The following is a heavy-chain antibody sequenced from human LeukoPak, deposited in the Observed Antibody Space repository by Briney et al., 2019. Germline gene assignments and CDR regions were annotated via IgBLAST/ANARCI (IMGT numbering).Heavy chain of an antibody. CDR2: IIGSGGST. V-gene: IGHV3-23*01. J-gene: IGHJ4*02. CDR3: ARARDGYRTDYFDY. CDR1: GFTFSSYA. Sequence: GGSLRLSCAASGFTFSSYAMSWVRQAPGKGLEWVSAIIGSGGSTYYADSVKGRFTISRDNSKNTLYLQMNSLRAEDTAVYYCARARDGYRTDYFDYWGQGTLVTVSS. D-gene: IGHD5-24*01.